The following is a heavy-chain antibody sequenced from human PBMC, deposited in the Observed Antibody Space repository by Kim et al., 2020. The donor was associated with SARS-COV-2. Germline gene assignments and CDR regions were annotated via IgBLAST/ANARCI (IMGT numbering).Heavy chain of an antibody. V-gene: IGHV5-51*01. J-gene: IGHJ4*02. CDR1: GYIFSTYW. CDR2: IYPGDSDT. D-gene: IGHD2-8*01. Sequence: GESLKISCKASGYIFSTYWIGWVRQMPGKGLEWMGIIYPGDSDTRYSPSFQGQVTISADKSISTVYLQWSSLKASDSAMYYCARINGAGDYWGQGTRVTVSS. CDR3: ARINGAGDY.